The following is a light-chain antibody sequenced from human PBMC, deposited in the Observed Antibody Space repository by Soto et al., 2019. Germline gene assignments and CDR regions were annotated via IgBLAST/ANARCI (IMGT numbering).Light chain of an antibody. J-gene: IGLJ1*01. CDR1: SSDVGGYKY. CDR3: SSYTSDRTLYV. Sequence: QSPLPQPASVSGSPGHSITISCTGTSSDVGGYKYVSWYQQHPGKAPKFLIYEVSNRPSGVSSRFSGSKSGNTASLTISGLQAEDEADYYCSSYTSDRTLYVFGTGTKVTVL. CDR2: EVS. V-gene: IGLV2-14*01.